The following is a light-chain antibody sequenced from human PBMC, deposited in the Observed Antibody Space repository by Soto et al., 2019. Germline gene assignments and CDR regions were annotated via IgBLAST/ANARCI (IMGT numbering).Light chain of an antibody. CDR3: QQYYSTPYT. V-gene: IGKV4-1*01. CDR1: QSVLYSSNNKNY. Sequence: DVVMTQSPDSLAVSLGERATINCKSSQSVLYSSNNKNYLAWYQQKPGQPPKLLIDWASTRESGVPDRFGGSGSGTDFTLTISSLQAEDVAVYYCQQYYSTPYTFGQGTKLEIK. CDR2: WAS. J-gene: IGKJ2*01.